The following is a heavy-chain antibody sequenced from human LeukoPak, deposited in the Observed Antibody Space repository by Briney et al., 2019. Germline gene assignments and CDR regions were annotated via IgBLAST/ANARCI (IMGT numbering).Heavy chain of an antibody. Sequence: GGSLRLSCAASGFTSDDYAMHWVRQAPGKGLEWVSLISWDGGSTYYADSVKGRFTISRDNSKNSLYLQMNSLRAEDTALYYCAKGYSSSRAWVYYMDVWGKGTTVTVSS. CDR1: GFTSDDYA. V-gene: IGHV3-43D*03. CDR2: ISWDGGST. CDR3: AKGYSSSRAWVYYMDV. D-gene: IGHD6-13*01. J-gene: IGHJ6*03.